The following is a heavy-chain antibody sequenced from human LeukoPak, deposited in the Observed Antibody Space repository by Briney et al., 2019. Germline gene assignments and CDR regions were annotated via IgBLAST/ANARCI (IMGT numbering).Heavy chain of an antibody. D-gene: IGHD1-26*01. J-gene: IGHJ4*02. CDR1: GGTFSSYA. CDR3: ASLGGGYQRSISMWYFDY. Sequence: ASVKVSCKASGGTFSSYASSWVRQAPGQGLEWMGGIIPIFGTANYAQKFQGRVTITADESTSTAYMELSSLRSEDTAVYYCASLGGGYQRSISMWYFDYWGQGTLVTVSS. CDR2: IIPIFGTA. V-gene: IGHV1-69*13.